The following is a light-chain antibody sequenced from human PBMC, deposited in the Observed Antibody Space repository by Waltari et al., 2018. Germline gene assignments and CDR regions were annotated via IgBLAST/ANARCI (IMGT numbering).Light chain of an antibody. CDR3: CSYAGSNTRV. Sequence: PITIACTGPSSAVGIINRVPWYQQTPGKATKLLISEVSKRPSGVSNHFSGSKSGNTASLTISGLQAEDEADYFCCSYAGSNTRVFGGGTKLTVL. J-gene: IGLJ2*01. V-gene: IGLV2-23*02. CDR2: EVS. CDR1: SSAVGIINR.